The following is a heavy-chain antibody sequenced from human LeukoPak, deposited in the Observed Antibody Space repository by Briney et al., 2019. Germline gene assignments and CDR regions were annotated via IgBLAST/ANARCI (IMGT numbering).Heavy chain of an antibody. V-gene: IGHV1-46*01. CDR2: INPSGGTT. D-gene: IGHD3-3*01. CDR3: ARDRNTVLGVVIYWFDT. CDR1: GYTFTSYY. Sequence: RASVKVSCKASGYTFTSYYMHWVRHAPGQGLEGMGIINPSGGTTIYAPKFQGRVTMTTDTSTSTVYMELSSLRSEDTAVYYCARDRNTVLGVVIYWFDTWGQGTLVTVSS. J-gene: IGHJ5*02.